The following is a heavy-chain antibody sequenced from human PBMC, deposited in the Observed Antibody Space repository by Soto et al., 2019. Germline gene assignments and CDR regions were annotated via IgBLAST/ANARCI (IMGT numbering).Heavy chain of an antibody. V-gene: IGHV4-39*06. CDR2: IYYSGST. Sequence: PSETLSLTCSVSGGSISSNNYYWGWIRQPPGKGLEWIGSIYYSGSTYYNPSLKSRVTISVDTSKNQFTLRLSSVTAADTAVYYCAGAPETSSILGVALPYFFDYWGQGALVTVSS. J-gene: IGHJ4*02. D-gene: IGHD3-3*01. CDR1: GGSISSNNYY. CDR3: AGAPETSSILGVALPYFFDY.